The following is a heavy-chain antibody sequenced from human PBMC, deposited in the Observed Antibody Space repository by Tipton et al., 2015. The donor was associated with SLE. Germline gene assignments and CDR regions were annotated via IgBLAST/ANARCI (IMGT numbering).Heavy chain of an antibody. CDR2: IHYNGNNK. V-gene: IGHV3-30*02. CDR1: GFTFSNYG. D-gene: IGHD2-2*03. CDR3: AKGDGYAMD. Sequence: SLRLSCAASGFTFSNYGMHWVRQAPGKGLEWVSFIHYNGNNKYYLDSVMGRFTISRDPSKNTLYLQMNSLRPEDTAVYYCAKGDGYAMDWGQGTLVTVSS. J-gene: IGHJ4*02.